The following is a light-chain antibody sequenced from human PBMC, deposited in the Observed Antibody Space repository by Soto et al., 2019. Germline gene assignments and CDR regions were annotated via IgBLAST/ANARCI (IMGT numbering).Light chain of an antibody. CDR2: DVS. J-gene: IGLJ1*01. CDR1: SSDVGAYNS. CDR3: SSYTSSNSYG. Sequence: QSALTQPASVSGSPGQSIAISCTGTSSDVGAYNSVSWYQQYPGKAPKLMIHDVSNRPSGVSDRFSGSKSGNTASLTISGLQAEDEADYYCSSYTSSNSYGFGSGTKVTVL. V-gene: IGLV2-14*01.